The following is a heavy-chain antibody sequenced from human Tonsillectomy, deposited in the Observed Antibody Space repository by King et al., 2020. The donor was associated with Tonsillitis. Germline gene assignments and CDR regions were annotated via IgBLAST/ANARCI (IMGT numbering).Heavy chain of an antibody. V-gene: IGHV3-23*04. CDR2: ISGSGGNT. CDR1: GFTFGSYG. CDR3: AKDRADYTYYYYMDV. J-gene: IGHJ6*03. D-gene: IGHD3-3*01. Sequence: VQLVESGGGLVQPGGSLRLSCVASGFTFGSYGMTWVRQAPGKGLEWVSAISGSGGNTYYADSVKGRFTISRDNFRNTMYLQMNSLEAGDTAVYYCAKDRADYTYYYYMDVWGKGTTVTVSS.